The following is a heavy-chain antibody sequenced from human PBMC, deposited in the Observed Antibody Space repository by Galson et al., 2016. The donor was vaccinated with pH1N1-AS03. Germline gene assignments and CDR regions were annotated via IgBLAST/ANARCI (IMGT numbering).Heavy chain of an antibody. V-gene: IGHV4-34*01. CDR2: ISHSGST. Sequence: LSLTCAVSGGSFSGYYWSWVRQPPGRGLEWIGEISHSGSTKYNPSLKSRVAISIHTSKNQFSLTVTSVTAADTAIYYCARGVDNFNVFVFEMWGRGTMVTVSS. CDR3: ARGVDNFNVFVFEM. D-gene: IGHD1-20*01. CDR1: GGSFSGYY. J-gene: IGHJ3*02.